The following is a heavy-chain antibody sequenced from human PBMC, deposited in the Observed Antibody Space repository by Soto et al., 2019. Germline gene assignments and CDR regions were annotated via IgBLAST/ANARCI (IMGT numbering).Heavy chain of an antibody. Sequence: QVQLVESGGGVVQPGRSLRLSCAASGFTFSSYAMHWVRQAPGKVLEWVAVISDDGTNKDYADSVKGRFTISRDKSKNTLDLQMDSMRPEDTAVYYCARDGSYYDVLTEHYFDVWGQGTLVSVSA. CDR2: ISDDGTNK. J-gene: IGHJ4*02. CDR3: ARDGSYYDVLTEHYFDV. V-gene: IGHV3-30*04. CDR1: GFTFSSYA. D-gene: IGHD3-9*01.